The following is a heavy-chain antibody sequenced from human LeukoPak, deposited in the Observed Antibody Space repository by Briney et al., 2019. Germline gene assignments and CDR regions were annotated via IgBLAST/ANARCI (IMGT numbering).Heavy chain of an antibody. J-gene: IGHJ5*02. CDR3: AAIHPFGP. Sequence: PGGSLRLSCAASGFTMSNNYMSWLRQAPGKGLECVSVLYSGGSTYYADSVKGRFTISRDNSKNTLYLQMNSLRAEDTAVYYCAAIHPFGPWGQGTLVTVSS. CDR2: LYSGGST. V-gene: IGHV3-66*01. CDR1: GFTMSNNY.